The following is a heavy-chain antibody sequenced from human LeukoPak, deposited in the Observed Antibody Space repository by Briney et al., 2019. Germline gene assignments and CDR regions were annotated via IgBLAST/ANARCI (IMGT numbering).Heavy chain of an antibody. Sequence: GGSLRLSCAASGFTFDDYTMHWVRQAPGKGLEWVPLISWDGGSTYYADSVKGRFTISRDNSKNSLYLQMNSLRTEDTALYYCAKMGYCTNGVCFDPTDYWGQGTLVTVSS. CDR3: AKMGYCTNGVCFDPTDY. CDR2: ISWDGGST. V-gene: IGHV3-43*01. D-gene: IGHD2-8*01. CDR1: GFTFDDYT. J-gene: IGHJ4*02.